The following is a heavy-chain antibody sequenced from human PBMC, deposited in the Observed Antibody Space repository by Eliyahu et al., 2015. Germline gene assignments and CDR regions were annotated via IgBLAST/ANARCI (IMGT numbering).Heavy chain of an antibody. V-gene: IGHV3-23*01. Sequence: EVQLLASGGGSVQPGGSLRLSCVGXGFTFNSYAMSWVPQAXGKGLEWVSLITGGGDLTYYADSVKGRFTVSRDNSKNTVYLQMNSLGAEDAAVYYCAKDVGNYGDYYFDFWGQGSLVTVSS. CDR3: AKDVGNYGDYYFDF. CDR1: GFTFNSYA. D-gene: IGHD4-17*01. J-gene: IGHJ4*02. CDR2: ITGGGDLT.